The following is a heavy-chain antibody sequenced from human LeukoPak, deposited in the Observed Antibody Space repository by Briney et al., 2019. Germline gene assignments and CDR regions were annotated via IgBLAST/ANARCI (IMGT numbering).Heavy chain of an antibody. CDR1: GGSISSSNW. D-gene: IGHD2-2*01. Sequence: SETLSLTCAVSGGSISSSNWWGWVRQPPGKGLEWIGEIYHSGSTNYNPSLKSRVTISVDKSKNQFSLKLSSVTAADTAVYYCARVQRGDIVVVPAARDAFDIWGQGTMVTVSS. V-gene: IGHV4-4*02. CDR2: IYHSGST. J-gene: IGHJ3*02. CDR3: ARVQRGDIVVVPAARDAFDI.